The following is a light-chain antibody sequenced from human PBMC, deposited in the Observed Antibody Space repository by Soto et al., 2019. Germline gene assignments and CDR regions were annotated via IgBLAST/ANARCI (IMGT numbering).Light chain of an antibody. J-gene: IGKJ4*01. CDR2: GAS. Sequence: EIVLTQSPGTLSLSPGERATLSCRASQSVSSNYLAWYRQKPGQAPRLLIYGASSRATGIPDRFSGSGSGTEFTLAISRMGAEDFAVYYCHQYGISPFGGGTKVEIK. CDR3: HQYGISP. CDR1: QSVSSNY. V-gene: IGKV3-20*01.